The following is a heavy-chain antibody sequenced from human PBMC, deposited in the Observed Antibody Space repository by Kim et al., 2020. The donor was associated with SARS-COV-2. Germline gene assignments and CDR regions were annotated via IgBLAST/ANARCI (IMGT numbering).Heavy chain of an antibody. V-gene: IGHV3-9*01. CDR1: GFTFDDYA. D-gene: IGHD2-15*01. J-gene: IGHJ6*02. CDR2: ISWNSGSI. Sequence: SLRLSCAASGFTFDDYAMHWVRQAPGKGLEWVSGISWNSGSIGYADSVKGRFTISRDNAKNSLYLQMNSLRAEDTALYYCAKDMGYCSGGSCLPSLGMDVWGQGTTVTVSS. CDR3: AKDMGYCSGGSCLPSLGMDV.